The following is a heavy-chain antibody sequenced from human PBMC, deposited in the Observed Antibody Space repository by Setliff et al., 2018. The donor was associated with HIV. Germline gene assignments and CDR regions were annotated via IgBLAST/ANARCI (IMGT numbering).Heavy chain of an antibody. V-gene: IGHV4-39*01. D-gene: IGHD2-2*01. J-gene: IGHJ6*03. CDR2: VYQSGST. CDR3: ARHRDPPGTSWIFYYYYMDL. CDR1: GGSISSSSYY. Sequence: KTSETLSLTCTVSGGSISSSSYYWGWIRQPPGKGLEWLGSVYQSGSTSYNPSLSSRLTISVDTSKNQVSLRLSSVTAADTGVYYCARHRDPPGTSWIFYYYYMDLWGGGTTVTVSS.